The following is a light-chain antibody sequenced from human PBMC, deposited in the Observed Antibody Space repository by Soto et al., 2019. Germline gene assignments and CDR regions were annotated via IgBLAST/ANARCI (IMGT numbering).Light chain of an antibody. Sequence: EIVMTQSPATLSVSPGERATLSCRASQSVSSNLAWYKQKPGQAPRLLIYGASTRATVIPARFSGSGSGTEFTLTISSLQSEDFAVYYCQQYNDWPRTFGQGTKV. V-gene: IGKV3-15*01. J-gene: IGKJ1*01. CDR1: QSVSSN. CDR2: GAS. CDR3: QQYNDWPRT.